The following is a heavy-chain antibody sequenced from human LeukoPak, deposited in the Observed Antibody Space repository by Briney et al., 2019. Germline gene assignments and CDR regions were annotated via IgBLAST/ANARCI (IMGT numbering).Heavy chain of an antibody. D-gene: IGHD3-22*01. CDR3: ARGKFDSSGYYIDY. CDR1: GFTFSSYE. J-gene: IGHJ4*02. Sequence: PGGSLRLSCAASGFTFSSYEMHWVRQAPGKGLEWVSAISGSGSYISYADSMKGRFTISRDSAKNSVYLQMNSLRSEDTAVYYCARGKFDSSGYYIDYWGQGTLVTVSS. CDR2: ISGSGSYI. V-gene: IGHV3-21*06.